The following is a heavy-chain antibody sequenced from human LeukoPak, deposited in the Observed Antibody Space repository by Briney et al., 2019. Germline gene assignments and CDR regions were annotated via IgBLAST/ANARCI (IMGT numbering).Heavy chain of an antibody. CDR1: GGTFSNDA. J-gene: IGHJ4*02. V-gene: IGHV1-69*11. CDR2: VIPFLGTT. D-gene: IGHD3/OR15-3a*01. CDR3: ARGPSSDLRTGFFFGYFHD. Sequence: GASVKVSCKASGGTFSNDAVSWVRQAPGEGLKWMGRVIPFLGTTNYAHNFQGRVTITADQDTRTAYMELRSLRSEDTAVYFCARGPSSDLRTGFFFGYFHDWGQGTLITVSS.